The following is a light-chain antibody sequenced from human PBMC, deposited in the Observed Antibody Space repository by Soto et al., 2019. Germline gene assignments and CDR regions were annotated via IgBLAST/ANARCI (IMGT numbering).Light chain of an antibody. Sequence: DIVMTQSPDSLAVSLGERATINCKSSQSVLYSPNNNNYLAWFQQKPGQPPKLLIYWASTRESGVPDRFSGGGSGKDFTLTISSLQAEDVAVYYCQQYYTTFPTFGQGTRVEVK. V-gene: IGKV4-1*01. CDR3: QQYYTTFPT. J-gene: IGKJ1*01. CDR1: QSVLYSPNNNNY. CDR2: WAS.